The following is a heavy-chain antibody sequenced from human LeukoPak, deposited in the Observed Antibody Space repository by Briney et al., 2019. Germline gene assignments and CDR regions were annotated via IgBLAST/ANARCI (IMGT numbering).Heavy chain of an antibody. CDR1: GYSISTGYY. Sequence: SETLSLTCTVSGYSISTGYYWGWIRQPPGKGLEWIGSMYHTGNTNYNPSLKSRVTISVDTSKNQFSLKLRSVTAAGTAVYYCARGSQFPDPWGQGTLVTVSP. D-gene: IGHD2-21*01. J-gene: IGHJ5*02. CDR2: MYHTGNT. CDR3: ARGSQFPDP. V-gene: IGHV4-38-2*02.